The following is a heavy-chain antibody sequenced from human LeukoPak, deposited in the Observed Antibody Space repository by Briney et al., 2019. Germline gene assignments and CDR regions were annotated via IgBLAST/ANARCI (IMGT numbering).Heavy chain of an antibody. D-gene: IGHD3-16*01. CDR2: IIPIFGTA. CDR1: GGTFSIYA. V-gene: IGHV1-69*06. J-gene: IGHJ4*02. CDR3: ARENDSRDPPHFDY. Sequence: ASVTLSFTASGGTFSIYAISWVRQAPGQGLGWMGGIIPIFGTANYAQKFRGRVTITADKSTRTAYMELSSLRSEDTAVYYCARENDSRDPPHFDYWGQGTLVTVSS.